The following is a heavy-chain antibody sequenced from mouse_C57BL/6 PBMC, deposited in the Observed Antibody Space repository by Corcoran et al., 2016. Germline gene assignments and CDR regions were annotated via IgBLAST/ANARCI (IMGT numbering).Heavy chain of an antibody. Sequence: DVQLQESGPGLVKPSQSLSLTCSVTGYSITSGYYWNWIRQFPGNKLEWMGYISYDGSNNYNPSLKNRISITRDTSKNQFFLKLNSVTTEDTATYYCAGGYLDYWGQGTTLTVSS. CDR2: ISYDGSN. CDR3: AGGYLDY. V-gene: IGHV3-6*01. CDR1: GYSITSGYY. J-gene: IGHJ2*01.